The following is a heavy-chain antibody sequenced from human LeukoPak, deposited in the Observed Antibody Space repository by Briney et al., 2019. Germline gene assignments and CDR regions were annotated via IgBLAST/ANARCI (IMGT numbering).Heavy chain of an antibody. CDR3: AKDQARSYIPRMRSFDY. V-gene: IGHV3-23*01. CDR1: GFTFSSYA. D-gene: IGHD1-26*01. CDR2: ISGSGGST. J-gene: IGHJ4*02. Sequence: PGGSLRLSCAASGFTFSSYAMSWVRQAPGKGLEWVPAISGSGGSTYYADSVKGRFTISRDNSKNTLYLQMNSLRAEDTAVYYCAKDQARSYIPRMRSFDYWGQGTLVTVSS.